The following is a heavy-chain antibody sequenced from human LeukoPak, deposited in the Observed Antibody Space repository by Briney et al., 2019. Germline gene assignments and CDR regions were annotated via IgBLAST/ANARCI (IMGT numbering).Heavy chain of an antibody. CDR2: ISGSGDRT. CDR3: AKALPDGGSLDY. V-gene: IGHV3-23*01. CDR1: GFTFSSYA. D-gene: IGHD4-23*01. J-gene: IGHJ4*02. Sequence: PGGSLRLSCAASGFTFSSYAMSWVRQAPGKGLEWVSAISGSGDRTYYADSVKGRFTISRDNSKNTLYVQMNSLRAEDTAIYYCAKALPDGGSLDYWGQGTLVTVSS.